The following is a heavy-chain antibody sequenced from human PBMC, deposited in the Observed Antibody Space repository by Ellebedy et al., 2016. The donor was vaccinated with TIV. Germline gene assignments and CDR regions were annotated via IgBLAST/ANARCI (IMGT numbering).Heavy chain of an antibody. Sequence: SETLSLTCAVYGGSFSGYYWSWIRQPPGKGLEWIGEINHSGSTNYNPSLKSRVTISVDTSKNQFSLKVRSVTAADTAVYYCARQYSDYDFDYWGQGILVTVST. CDR2: INHSGST. D-gene: IGHD5-12*01. CDR3: ARQYSDYDFDY. J-gene: IGHJ4*02. V-gene: IGHV4-34*01. CDR1: GGSFSGYY.